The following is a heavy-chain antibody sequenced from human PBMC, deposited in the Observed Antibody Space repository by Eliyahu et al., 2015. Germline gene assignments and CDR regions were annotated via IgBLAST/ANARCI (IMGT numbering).Heavy chain of an antibody. CDR2: IYYRGSA. CDR1: GGXISSGGYY. CDR3: ARTFSSGYEYFDY. J-gene: IGHJ4*02. D-gene: IGHD5-12*01. Sequence: QVQLQESGPGLVRASQXLSXXCTXXGGXISSGGYYWGWIRQHPGKGLXWIGYIYYRGSAYYNPSLESRVTISVDTSRHQFSLKLKSVTAADTAMYYCARTFSSGYEYFDYWGQGALVIVSS. V-gene: IGHV4-31*03.